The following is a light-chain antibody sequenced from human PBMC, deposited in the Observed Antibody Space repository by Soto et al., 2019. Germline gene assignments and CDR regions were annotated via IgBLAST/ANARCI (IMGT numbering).Light chain of an antibody. J-gene: IGKJ1*01. CDR2: DAS. CDR1: QRVXGR. Sequence: TQSPATLSLSPGERATLSCRASQRVXGRLVWWQQQPGEAPKFLXFDASAWPRGVPARLSGSGSGTKFTLTITSLQPDDFASYYCQQYDASSGTFGPGTKVDIK. V-gene: IGKV1-5*01. CDR3: QQYDASSGT.